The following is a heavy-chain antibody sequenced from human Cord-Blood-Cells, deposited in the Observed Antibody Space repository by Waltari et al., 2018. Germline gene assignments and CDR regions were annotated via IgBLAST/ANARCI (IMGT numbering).Heavy chain of an antibody. D-gene: IGHD2-2*01. CDR1: GGSISIGGYY. V-gene: IGHV4-31*03. CDR2: IYYSGST. J-gene: IGHJ5*02. CDR3: ARGRPCSSTSCYWFDP. Sequence: QVQLQESGPGLVKPSQTLSLTCTVSGGSISIGGYYWSWIRQHPGKGLEWIGYIYYSGSTYYNPSLKSRVTISVDTSKNQFSLKLSSVTAADTAVYYCARGRPCSSTSCYWFDPWGQGTLVTVSS.